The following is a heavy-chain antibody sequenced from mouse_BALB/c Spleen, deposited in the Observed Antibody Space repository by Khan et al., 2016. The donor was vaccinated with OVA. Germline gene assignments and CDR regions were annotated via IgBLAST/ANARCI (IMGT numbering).Heavy chain of an antibody. CDR1: GFSLTTYG. CDR3: ARIYYYDEGLAY. CDR2: IWSGGST. V-gene: IGHV2-2*02. Sequence: QVQLKQSGPGLVPPSQSLSITCTVSGFSLTTYGVHWVRQSPGKGLDWLGVIWSGGSTDYNAAFISRLSISKDNSKSQVFFKMNSLQANDTAIYYCARIYYYDEGLAYWGQGTLVIVSA. J-gene: IGHJ3*01. D-gene: IGHD2-4*01.